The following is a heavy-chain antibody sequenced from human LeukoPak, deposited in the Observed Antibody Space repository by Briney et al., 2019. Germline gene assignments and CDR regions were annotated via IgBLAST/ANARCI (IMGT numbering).Heavy chain of an antibody. D-gene: IGHD2-2*01. CDR3: ARGIVVSPAAPYSWFDP. CDR2: ISSSGSTI. J-gene: IGHJ5*02. V-gene: IGHV3-11*01. Sequence: GGSLRLSCEASGFTFSDYYMSWIRQAPGKGLEWVSYISSSGSTIYYADSVKGRFTISRDNAKNSLYLQMNSLRVEDTAVYYCARGIVVSPAAPYSWFDPGGQGTLVTVSS. CDR1: GFTFSDYY.